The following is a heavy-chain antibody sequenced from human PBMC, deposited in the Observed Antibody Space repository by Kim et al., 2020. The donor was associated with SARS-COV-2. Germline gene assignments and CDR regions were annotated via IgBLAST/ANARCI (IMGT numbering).Heavy chain of an antibody. D-gene: IGHD6-13*01. CDR3: ARDGVIAGGIKPFYGMDV. J-gene: IGHJ6*02. Sequence: SVEVSCKASGGTFSSYAISWVRQAPGQGLEWMGGIIPIFGTANYAQKFQGRVTITADESTSTAYMELSSLRSEDTAVYYCARDGVIAGGIKPFYGMDVWGQGTTVTVSS. CDR2: IIPIFGTA. CDR1: GGTFSSYA. V-gene: IGHV1-69*13.